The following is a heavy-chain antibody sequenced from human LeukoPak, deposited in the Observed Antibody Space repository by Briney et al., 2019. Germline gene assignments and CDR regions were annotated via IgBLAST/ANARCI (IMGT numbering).Heavy chain of an antibody. CDR2: ISSSGSTI. V-gene: IGHV3-48*03. CDR3: AAGHTSPPYYYGSGSYYRNDAFDI. Sequence: GGSLRLSCAASGFTFSSYEMNWVRQAPRKGLEWVSYISSSGSTIYYAHSVKGRFTISRDNAKNSLYLQMNSLRAEDTAVYYCAAGHTSPPYYYGSGSYYRNDAFDIWGQGTMVTVSS. J-gene: IGHJ3*02. D-gene: IGHD3-10*01. CDR1: GFTFSSYE.